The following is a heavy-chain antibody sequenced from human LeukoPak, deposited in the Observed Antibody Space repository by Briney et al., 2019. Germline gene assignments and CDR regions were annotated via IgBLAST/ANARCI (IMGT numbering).Heavy chain of an antibody. D-gene: IGHD1-26*01. CDR3: ARGPAYSGSYYGDWGHYFDY. V-gene: IGHV1-69*02. J-gene: IGHJ4*02. Sequence: GSSVKVSCKASGGTFSSYTISWVRQAPGQGLEWMGRIIPILGIANYAQKFQGRVTITADKSTSTAYMELSSLRSEDTAVYYCARGPAYSGSYYGDWGHYFDYWGQGTLVIVSS. CDR1: GGTFSSYT. CDR2: IIPILGIA.